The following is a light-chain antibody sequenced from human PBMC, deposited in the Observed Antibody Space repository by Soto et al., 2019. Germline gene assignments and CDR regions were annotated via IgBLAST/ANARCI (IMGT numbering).Light chain of an antibody. J-gene: IGKJ4*01. CDR1: QSVSNF. Sequence: EIVLTQSPATLSLSPGERAILSCRASQSVSNFLAWYQQKPGQAPRLLIFDVSTRATGVPPRFSGSGSGTDFTLTIIGLEPEDFAIYYCQQRSNWPLTLGGGTKVEIK. V-gene: IGKV3-11*01. CDR3: QQRSNWPLT. CDR2: DVS.